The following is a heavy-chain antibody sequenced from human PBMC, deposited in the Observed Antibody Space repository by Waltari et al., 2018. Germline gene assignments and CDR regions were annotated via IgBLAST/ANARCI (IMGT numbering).Heavy chain of an antibody. D-gene: IGHD1-20*01. V-gene: IGHV4-39*07. CDR3: ARVYKAITGKRANWFDP. CDR2: IYYSGST. CDR1: GGSISSSSYY. J-gene: IGHJ5*02. Sequence: QLQLQESGPGLVKPSETLSLTCTVSGGSISSSSYYWGWIRQPPGKGLEWIGSIYYSGSTYYNPSLKSRVTISGDTSKNQFSLKLSSVTAADTAVYYCARVYKAITGKRANWFDPWGQGTLVTVSS.